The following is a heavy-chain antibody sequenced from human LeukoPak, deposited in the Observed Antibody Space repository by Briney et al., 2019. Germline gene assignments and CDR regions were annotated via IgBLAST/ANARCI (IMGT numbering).Heavy chain of an antibody. CDR2: ITYRGSG. CDR3: ARSGDGPFDY. V-gene: IGHV4-34*01. CDR1: NGFDSYY. D-gene: IGHD5-24*01. Sequence: SETLSLTCAVYNGFDSYYMTIVRQPPGKGLEWVGEITYRGSGNYNPSLKGRATISINVSQRQFSLRLSSVTAADTAVYYCARSGDGPFDYWGQGTLVTVSS. J-gene: IGHJ4*02.